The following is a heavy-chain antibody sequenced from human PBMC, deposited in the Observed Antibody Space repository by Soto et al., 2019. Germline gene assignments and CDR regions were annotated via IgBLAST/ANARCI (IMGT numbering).Heavy chain of an antibody. CDR2: IIPIFGTA. J-gene: IGHJ6*02. CDR3: ASDLITMIVVRPSYYYGMDV. D-gene: IGHD3-22*01. Sequence: SVKVSCKASGGTFSSHAISWVRQAPGQGLEWMGGIIPIFGTANYAQKFQGRVTITADKSTSTAYMELSSLRSEDPAVYYCASDLITMIVVRPSYYYGMDVWGQGTTVTVSS. CDR1: GGTFSSHA. V-gene: IGHV1-69*06.